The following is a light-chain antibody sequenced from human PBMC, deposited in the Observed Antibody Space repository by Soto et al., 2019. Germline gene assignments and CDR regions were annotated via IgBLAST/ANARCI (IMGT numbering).Light chain of an antibody. V-gene: IGLV1-44*01. CDR2: TNN. Sequence: QSVLTQPPSASGTPGQRVTISCSGSSSNIESNTINWYQQLPGTAPKLLIYTNNQRPSGFPDRFSGSKSGTSASLAISGLQSEDEADYYCAAWDDSLNGVVFGGGTKQTVL. CDR1: SSNIESNT. J-gene: IGLJ2*01. CDR3: AAWDDSLNGVV.